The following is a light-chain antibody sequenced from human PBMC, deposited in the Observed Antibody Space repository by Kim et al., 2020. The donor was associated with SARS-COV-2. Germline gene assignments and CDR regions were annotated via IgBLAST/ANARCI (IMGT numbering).Light chain of an antibody. Sequence: GLSVSIYCTGTSSDVCGQKYVSWYQQQPGKAPKLMIYEVNRRPSGVPDRFSGSTSGNTASLTVSRLQAEDEADYYCTSYGGSNNLVIGGGTKLTVL. V-gene: IGLV2-8*01. CDR3: TSYGGSNNLV. CDR1: SSDVCGQKY. J-gene: IGLJ2*01. CDR2: EVN.